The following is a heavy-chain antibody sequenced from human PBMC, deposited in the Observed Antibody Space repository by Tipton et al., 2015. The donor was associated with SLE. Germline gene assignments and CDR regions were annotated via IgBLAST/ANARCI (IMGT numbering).Heavy chain of an antibody. CDR3: ARDLYYYDSSKGY. D-gene: IGHD3-22*01. CDR1: GGSINSAGYY. CDR2: IYDRGST. J-gene: IGHJ4*02. V-gene: IGHV4-31*11. Sequence: TLSLTCAVSGGSINSAGYYWSWIRQHPGKGLEWIGSIYDRGSTNYNPSLKSRVTISVDTSKNQFSLKLSSVTAADTAVYYCARDLYYYDSSKGYWGQGTLVTVSS.